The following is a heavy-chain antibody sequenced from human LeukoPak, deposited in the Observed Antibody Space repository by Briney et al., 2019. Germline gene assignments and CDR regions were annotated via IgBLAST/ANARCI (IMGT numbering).Heavy chain of an antibody. CDR1: GYTFSSHA. D-gene: IGHD4-11*01. CDR2: INTKTGNP. V-gene: IGHV7-4-1*02. J-gene: IGHJ4*02. Sequence: ASVKVSCKASGYTFSSHALNWVRQTPGQGLEWMGWINTKTGNPTYAQGSTGRFVFSMDTSVSTAYLQISSLKAEDTAIYYCARLYKELTKTETDYWGQGTLVTVSS. CDR3: ARLYKELTKTETDY.